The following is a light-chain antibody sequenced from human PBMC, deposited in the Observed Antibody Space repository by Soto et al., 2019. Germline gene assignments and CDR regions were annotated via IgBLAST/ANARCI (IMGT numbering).Light chain of an antibody. J-gene: IGKJ3*01. CDR1: QSISDY. V-gene: IGKV1-39*01. Sequence: DIQMTQSPSSLSASIGDRVTITCRASQSISDYLNWYQQRPGKAPTLLIYAASNLQSGVPSRFSGSGSGTDFTLTISSLQPEDFATYYCQESYSLSRTFGPGTKVDIK. CDR3: QESYSLSRT. CDR2: AAS.